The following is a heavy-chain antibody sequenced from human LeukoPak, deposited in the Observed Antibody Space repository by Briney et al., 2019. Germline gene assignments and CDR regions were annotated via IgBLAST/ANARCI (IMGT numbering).Heavy chain of an antibody. V-gene: IGHV3-7*04. J-gene: IGHJ4*02. CDR1: GFTFSSYW. Sequence: GGSLRLSCAASGFTFSSYWMGWVRQAPGKGLEWVANIRGDGSDNHYVDSVRGRFTISRDNAKNSLYLQMNSLRAEDTAVYYCARDLGYYRADYWGQGTLVTVSS. CDR3: ARDLGYYRADY. D-gene: IGHD1-26*01. CDR2: IRGDGSDN.